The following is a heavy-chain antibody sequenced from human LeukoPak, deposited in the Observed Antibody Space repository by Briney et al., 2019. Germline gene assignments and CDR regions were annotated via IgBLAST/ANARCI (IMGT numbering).Heavy chain of an antibody. CDR1: GFTFSTYR. CDR2: INQDESEK. D-gene: IGHD6-13*01. CDR3: AREDALAAADY. V-gene: IGHV3-7*01. J-gene: IGHJ4*02. Sequence: GGSLRLSCAASGFTFSTYRMSWVRQAPGRGLEWVASINQDESEKYYVDSVKGRFIISRDNAKNSLYLQMNSLRAEDTAVYYCAREDALAAADYWGQGTLVTVSS.